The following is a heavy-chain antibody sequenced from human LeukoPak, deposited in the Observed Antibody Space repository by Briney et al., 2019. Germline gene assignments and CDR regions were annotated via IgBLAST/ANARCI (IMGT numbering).Heavy chain of an antibody. D-gene: IGHD6-19*01. CDR3: ARRTSSSGWYPSPDY. V-gene: IGHV3-48*01. J-gene: IGHJ4*02. CDR2: ISSSSSTI. Sequence: GGSLRLSCAASEFTFSSYSMNWVRQAPGKGLEWVSYISSSSSTIYYADSVKGRFTISRDNAKNSLYLQLNSLRAEDTAVYYCARRTSSSGWYPSPDYWGQGTLVTVSS. CDR1: EFTFSSYS.